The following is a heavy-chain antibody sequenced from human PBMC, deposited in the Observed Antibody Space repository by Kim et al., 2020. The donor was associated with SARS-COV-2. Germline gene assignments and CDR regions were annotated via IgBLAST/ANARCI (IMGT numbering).Heavy chain of an antibody. Sequence: GGSLRLSCAASGFTFSSYSMNWVRQAPGKGLEWVSSISSSSSYIYYADSVKGRFTISRDNAKNSLYLQMNSLRAEDTAVYYCAREGYFDWTELYYYYYYGMDVCGQGTTVTVSS. CDR1: GFTFSSYS. J-gene: IGHJ6*02. V-gene: IGHV3-21*01. CDR3: AREGYFDWTELYYYYYYGMDV. CDR2: ISSSSSYI. D-gene: IGHD3-9*01.